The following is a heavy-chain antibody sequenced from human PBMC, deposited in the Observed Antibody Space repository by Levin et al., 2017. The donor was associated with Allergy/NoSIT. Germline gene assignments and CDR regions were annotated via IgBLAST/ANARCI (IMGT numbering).Heavy chain of an antibody. CDR2: ISPSADNI. CDR3: ARGADWFDP. Sequence: LSLTCAASGFPFSDYYMTWIRQAPGKGLEWVSYISPSADNIYYADSVKGRFTISRDNAQNSLFLQLNSLRADDTAVYYCARGADWFDPWGQGTLVTVSS. V-gene: IGHV3-11*01. CDR1: GFPFSDYY. J-gene: IGHJ5*02.